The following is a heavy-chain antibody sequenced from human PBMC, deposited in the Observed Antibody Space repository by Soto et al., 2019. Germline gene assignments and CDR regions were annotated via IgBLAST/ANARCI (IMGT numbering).Heavy chain of an antibody. J-gene: IGHJ4*02. CDR3: ARLAVAGSEIDY. V-gene: IGHV4-59*01. CDR1: GGSISSYY. Sequence: PSETLSLTCTVSGGSISSYYWSWIRQPPGKGLEWIGYIYYSGSTNYNPSLESRVTISVDTSKNQFSLKLSSVTAADTAVYYCARLAVAGSEIDYWGQGTLVTVSS. D-gene: IGHD6-19*01. CDR2: IYYSGST.